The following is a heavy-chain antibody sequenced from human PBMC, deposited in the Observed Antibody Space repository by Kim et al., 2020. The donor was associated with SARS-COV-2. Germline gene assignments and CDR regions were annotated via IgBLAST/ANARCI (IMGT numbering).Heavy chain of an antibody. CDR3: ARGSEVVPAARTYYDYVWGSYRADAFDI. Sequence: SETLSLTCTVSGGSISSYYWSWIRQPPGKGLEWIGYIYYSGSTNYNPSLKSRVTISVDTSKNQFSLKLSSVTAADTAVYYCARGSEVVPAARTYYDYVWGSYRADAFDIWGQGTMVTVSS. CDR1: GGSISSYY. CDR2: IYYSGST. J-gene: IGHJ3*02. D-gene: IGHD3-16*02. V-gene: IGHV4-59*01.